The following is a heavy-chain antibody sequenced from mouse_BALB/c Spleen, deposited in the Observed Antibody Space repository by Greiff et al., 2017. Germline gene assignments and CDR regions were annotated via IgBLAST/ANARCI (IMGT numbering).Heavy chain of an antibody. Sequence: EVQVVESGGGLVQPGGSRKLSCAASGFTFSSFGMHWVRQAPEKGLEWVAYISSGSSTIYYADTVKGRFTISRDNAKNTLYLQMSSLKSEDTAMYYCARQGIYGNYLLDYWGQGTTLRVSS. CDR1: GFTFSSFG. V-gene: IGHV5-17*02. D-gene: IGHD2-1*01. CDR3: ARQGIYGNYLLDY. J-gene: IGHJ2*01. CDR2: ISSGSSTI.